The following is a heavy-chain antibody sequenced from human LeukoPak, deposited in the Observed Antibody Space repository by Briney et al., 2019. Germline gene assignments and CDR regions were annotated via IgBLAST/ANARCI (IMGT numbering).Heavy chain of an antibody. CDR2: INPSGSP. D-gene: IGHD3-22*01. CDR1: GWSFGGSY. J-gene: IGHJ4*02. Sequence: SETLSLTCVVYGWSFGGSYWTWIRQPPGKGLQDIGEINPSGSPIYNPSLEGRVTISVDTSNNQFSLKLNSVTAADTAVYFCARRTYYYDDNAQARDYWGRGTLVTVSS. V-gene: IGHV4-34*01. CDR3: ARRTYYYDDNAQARDY.